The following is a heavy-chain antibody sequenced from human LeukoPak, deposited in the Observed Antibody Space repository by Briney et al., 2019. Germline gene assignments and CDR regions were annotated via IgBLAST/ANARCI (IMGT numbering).Heavy chain of an antibody. V-gene: IGHV4-38-2*02. Sequence: SETLSLTCSVTSYSISSGYYWVWIRQPPGKGLEWIGTIYHTGSTPYNPSLSSRVTMSVEASKNQFSLKLSSLTAADTAVYYCARDVGSAFDYWGQELLVTVSS. CDR2: IYHTGST. CDR1: SYSISSGYY. D-gene: IGHD1-26*01. CDR3: ARDVGSAFDY. J-gene: IGHJ4*02.